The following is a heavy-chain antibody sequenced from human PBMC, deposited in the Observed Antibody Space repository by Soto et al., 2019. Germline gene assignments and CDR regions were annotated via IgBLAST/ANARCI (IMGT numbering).Heavy chain of an antibody. CDR1: GYTFTGYY. V-gene: IGHV1-2*04. J-gene: IGHJ4*02. Sequence: ASVKVSCKASGYTFTGYYMHWVRQAPGQGLEWMGWINPNSGGTNYAQKFQGWVTMTRDTSISTAYMERSRLRSDDTAVYYCVRDLSSPIKGCYYFDYWGQSTLVTVSS. D-gene: IGHD5-12*01. CDR2: INPNSGGT. CDR3: VRDLSSPIKGCYYFDY.